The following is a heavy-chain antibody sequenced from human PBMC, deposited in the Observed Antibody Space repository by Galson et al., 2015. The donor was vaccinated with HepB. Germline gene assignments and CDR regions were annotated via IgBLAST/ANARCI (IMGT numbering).Heavy chain of an antibody. CDR2: ISSDGSKR. D-gene: IGHD2-2*03. Sequence: SLRLSCAASGFTFSKFGMHWVRQAPGKGLEWVTVISSDGSKRYYADSVKGRFTISRDNSKNTLNVQMNSLRVEDTAVYYCARGLSIGYCSGTSCYAGYGMGVWGQGTSVTVSS. V-gene: IGHV3-30*03. CDR1: GFTFSKFG. J-gene: IGHJ6*02. CDR3: ARGLSIGYCSGTSCYAGYGMGV.